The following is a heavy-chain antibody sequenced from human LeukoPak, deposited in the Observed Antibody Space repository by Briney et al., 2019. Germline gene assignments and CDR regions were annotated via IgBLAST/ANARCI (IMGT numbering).Heavy chain of an antibody. J-gene: IGHJ4*02. CDR3: ARDEGSSGYQLLHYFDY. D-gene: IGHD3-22*01. Sequence: GGSLRLSCAASGFTFSSYWMSWVRQAPGKGLEWVANIRQDGSEKYYVDSVKGRFTISRDNAKNSLYLQMNGLRAEDTAVYYCARDEGSSGYQLLHYFDYWGQGTLVTVSS. CDR1: GFTFSSYW. V-gene: IGHV3-7*01. CDR2: IRQDGSEK.